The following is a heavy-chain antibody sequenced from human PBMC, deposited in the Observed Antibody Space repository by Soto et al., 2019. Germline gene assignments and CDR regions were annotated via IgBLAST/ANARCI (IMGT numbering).Heavy chain of an antibody. J-gene: IGHJ5*02. CDR1: GGTFSSYA. D-gene: IGHD3-22*01. Sequence: SVKVSCKASGGTFSSYAISWVRQAPGQGLEWMGGIIPIFGTANYAQKFQGRVTITADKSTSTAYMELSSLRSEDTAVCYCASYYYDSSGYYPVLAPWGQGTLVTVSS. CDR3: ASYYYDSSGYYPVLAP. CDR2: IIPIFGTA. V-gene: IGHV1-69*06.